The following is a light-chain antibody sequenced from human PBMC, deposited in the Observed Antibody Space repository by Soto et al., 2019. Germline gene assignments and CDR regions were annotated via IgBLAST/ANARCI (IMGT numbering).Light chain of an antibody. CDR2: DAS. V-gene: IGKV3-11*01. Sequence: EIVLTQSPGTLSLSPGERATLSCRASQSVSSYLAWYQQKPGQAPRLLIYDASNRATGIPARFSGSGSGTDFTLTISSLEPEDFAVYYCQHRSNWLITFGQGTRLEIK. CDR3: QHRSNWLIT. CDR1: QSVSSY. J-gene: IGKJ5*01.